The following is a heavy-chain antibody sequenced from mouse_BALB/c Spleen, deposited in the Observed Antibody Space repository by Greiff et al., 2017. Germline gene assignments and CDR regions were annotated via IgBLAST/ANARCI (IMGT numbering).Heavy chain of an antibody. CDR2: ISSGSSTI. CDR3: ARWGDYDPLFDY. J-gene: IGHJ2*01. D-gene: IGHD2-4*01. V-gene: IGHV5-17*02. CDR1: GFTFSSFG. Sequence: EVQGVESGGGLVQPGGSRKLSCAASGFTFSSFGMHWVRQAPEKGLEWVAYISSGSSTIYYADTVKGRFTISRDNPKNTLFLQMTSLRSEDTAMYYCARWGDYDPLFDYWGQGTTLTVSS.